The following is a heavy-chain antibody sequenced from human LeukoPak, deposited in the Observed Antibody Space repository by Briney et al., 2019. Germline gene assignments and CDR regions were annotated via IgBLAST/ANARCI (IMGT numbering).Heavy chain of an antibody. CDR3: ATSFYSSGWVPDY. V-gene: IGHV1-24*01. CDR1: GYTLTELS. D-gene: IGHD6-19*01. J-gene: IGHJ4*02. Sequence: GASVKVSCKVSGYTLTELSMHWVRQAPGKGLEWMGGFDPEDGETIYAQKFQGRVTMTENTSTDTAYMELSSLRSEDTAVYYCATSFYSSGWVPDYWGQGTLVTVSS. CDR2: FDPEDGET.